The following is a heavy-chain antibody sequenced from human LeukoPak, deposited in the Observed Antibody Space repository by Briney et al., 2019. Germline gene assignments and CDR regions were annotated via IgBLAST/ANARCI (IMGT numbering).Heavy chain of an antibody. CDR1: GFTFSSYA. D-gene: IGHD6-13*01. J-gene: IGHJ4*02. CDR2: ISGSGGST. CDR3: ARAIFTSPYSSSWYYFDY. V-gene: IGHV3-23*01. Sequence: GGSLRLSRAASGFTFSSYAVSWVRQAPGKGLEWVSAISGSGGSTYYADSVKGRFTISRDNSKNTLYLQMNSLRAEDTAVYYCARAIFTSPYSSSWYYFDYWGQGTLVTVSS.